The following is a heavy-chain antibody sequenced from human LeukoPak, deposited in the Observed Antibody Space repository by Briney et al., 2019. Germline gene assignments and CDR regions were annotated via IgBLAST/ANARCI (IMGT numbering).Heavy chain of an antibody. CDR2: IYYSGST. J-gene: IGHJ4*02. CDR3: ARDRYYYGSGSYDH. D-gene: IGHD3-10*01. CDR1: GASTRSSTYY. V-gene: IGHV4-31*03. Sequence: SETLSLTCSVSGASTRSSTYYWGWIRQPPGKGLEWIGYIYYSGSTYYNPSLKSRVTISVDTSKNQFSLKLSSVTAADTAVYYCARDRYYYGSGSYDHWGQGTLVTVSS.